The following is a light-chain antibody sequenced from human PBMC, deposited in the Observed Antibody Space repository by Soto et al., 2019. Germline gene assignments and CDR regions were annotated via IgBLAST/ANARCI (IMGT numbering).Light chain of an antibody. CDR1: QSVSSNY. J-gene: IGKJ1*01. Sequence: ESVLTQSPGTPSLSPGERATPSCRASQSVSSNYLAWYQQKPGQAPRLLMYGASTRATGIPDRFSGSGSGTDFTLTISRLEPEDSAVYYCQQYGSSPTWTFGQGTKVDIK. CDR2: GAS. V-gene: IGKV3-20*01. CDR3: QQYGSSPTWT.